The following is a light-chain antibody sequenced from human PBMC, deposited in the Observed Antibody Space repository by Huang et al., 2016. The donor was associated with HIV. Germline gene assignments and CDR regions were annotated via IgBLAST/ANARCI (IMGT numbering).Light chain of an antibody. Sequence: DIQMTQSPSTLSASVGDRVTITCRASQSISNWLAWYQQKSGKAPKLLIYKASNLMNGVHSRFSGSGSGTKFTLTISSLQPDDFATYYCQQSNSNSYTFGQGTKLEI. V-gene: IGKV1-5*03. CDR2: KAS. J-gene: IGKJ2*01. CDR3: QQSNSNSYT. CDR1: QSISNW.